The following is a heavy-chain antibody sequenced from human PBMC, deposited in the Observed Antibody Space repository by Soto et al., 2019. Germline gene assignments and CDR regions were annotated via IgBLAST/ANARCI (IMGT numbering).Heavy chain of an antibody. V-gene: IGHV3-7*01. CDR3: ARVGPYDYIWGSYRALEYFQH. D-gene: IGHD3-16*02. CDR2: IKQDGSEK. J-gene: IGHJ1*01. CDR1: GFTFSIYW. Sequence: ESGGGLVQPGGSLRLSCAASGFTFSIYWMSWVRQAPGKGLEWVANIKQDGSEKYYVDSVKGRFTISRDNAKNSLYLQMNSLRAEDTAVYYCARVGPYDYIWGSYRALEYFQHWGQGTLVTVSS.